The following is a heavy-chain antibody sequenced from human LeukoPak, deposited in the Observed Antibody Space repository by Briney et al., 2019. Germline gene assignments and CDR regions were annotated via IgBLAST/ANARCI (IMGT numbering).Heavy chain of an antibody. CDR3: AKDYSLYDSSELSYYFDY. CDR1: GFTFSSYA. Sequence: GGSLRLSCAASGFTFSSYAMSWVRQAPGKGLEWVSAISGSGGSTYYADSVKGRFTISRDNSKNTLYLQMNSLRAEDTAVYYCAKDYSLYDSSELSYYFDYWGQGTLVTVSS. J-gene: IGHJ4*02. V-gene: IGHV3-23*01. CDR2: ISGSGGST. D-gene: IGHD3-22*01.